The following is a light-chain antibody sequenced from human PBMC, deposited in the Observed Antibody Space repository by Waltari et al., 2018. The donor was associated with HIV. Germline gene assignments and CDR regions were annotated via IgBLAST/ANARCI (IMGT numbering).Light chain of an antibody. CDR2: RNN. Sequence: QSVLAQPRSVSGTPGQTVNISCSGSTPNASNNNVYWYQQVTGVAPKLLIYRNNHRPSGFPERFSGSKSGTSDSLAISGLRTEDEAEYYCAVWDDRLSGRLFGGGTKVTVL. CDR1: TPNASNNN. V-gene: IGLV1-47*01. J-gene: IGLJ2*01. CDR3: AVWDDRLSGRL.